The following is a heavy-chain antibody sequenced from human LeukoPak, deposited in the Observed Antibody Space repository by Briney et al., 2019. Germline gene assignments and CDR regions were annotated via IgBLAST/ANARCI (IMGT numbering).Heavy chain of an antibody. D-gene: IGHD3-10*01. Sequence: PGGSLRLSCAASGFTFSSYAMSWVRQAPGRGLEWVSAISGSGGSTYYADSVKGRFTISRDNSKNTLYLQMNSLRAEDTAVYYCAKDHGLGSLFDYWGQGTLVTVSS. CDR3: AKDHGLGSLFDY. CDR2: ISGSGGST. J-gene: IGHJ4*02. V-gene: IGHV3-23*01. CDR1: GFTFSSYA.